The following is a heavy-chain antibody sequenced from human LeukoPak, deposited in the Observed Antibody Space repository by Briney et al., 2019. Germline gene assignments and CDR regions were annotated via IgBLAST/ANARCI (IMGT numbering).Heavy chain of an antibody. Sequence: GGSLRLSCIASGFTVSSNYMTWVHQAPGEGLQWVSIIYNGGHTYYADSVKGRFTISRDNSKNTVYLQMHSLRAEDTAVYFCARARSLSGRLPNHFDYWGQGTLVTVPS. D-gene: IGHD2-15*01. CDR1: GFTVSSNY. CDR2: IYNGGHT. J-gene: IGHJ4*02. V-gene: IGHV3-53*01. CDR3: ARARSLSGRLPNHFDY.